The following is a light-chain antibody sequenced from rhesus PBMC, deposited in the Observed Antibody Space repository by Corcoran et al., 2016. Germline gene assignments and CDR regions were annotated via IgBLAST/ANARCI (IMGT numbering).Light chain of an antibody. CDR3: QQHKSYPLT. CDR2: GSS. J-gene: IGKJ3*01. Sequence: DIQMTQSPSSLSASVGDRVTITCRASENGNKYLHWYQQKPGKVPTVLIHGSSILESGVPSRFSGSGSGTDFTLTIRILQPEDFATYFCQQHKSYPLTFGPGTKLDIK. V-gene: IGKV1S19*01. CDR1: ENGNKY.